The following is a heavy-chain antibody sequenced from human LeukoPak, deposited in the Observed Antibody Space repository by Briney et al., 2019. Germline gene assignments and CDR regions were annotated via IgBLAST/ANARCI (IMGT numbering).Heavy chain of an antibody. CDR2: IYYSGST. CDR3: AARGDGYNNWYFDL. D-gene: IGHD5-24*01. V-gene: IGHV4-59*01. CDR1: GXSINNYY. Sequence: SETLSLTCTVSGXSINNYYWSWIRQPPGKGLEWIGFIYYSGSTNYNPSLKSRVTISLDTSKNQFSLNLSSVTAADTAVYYCAARGDGYNNWYFDLWGRGTLVTVSP. J-gene: IGHJ2*01.